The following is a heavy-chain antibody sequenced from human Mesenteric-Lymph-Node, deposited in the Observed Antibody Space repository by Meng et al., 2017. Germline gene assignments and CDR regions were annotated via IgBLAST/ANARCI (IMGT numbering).Heavy chain of an antibody. CDR1: GFTFSDYA. J-gene: IGHJ5*02. Sequence: ETLSLTCAASGFTFSDYAMSWVRQAPGKGLEWVSSISGSGEGTYYADSVKGRFTISRDNSNNTQYLQMHSLRAEDTAVYYCAKGGIDGGWFDPWGQGTLVTVSS. V-gene: IGHV3-23*01. D-gene: IGHD3-10*01. CDR3: AKGGIDGGWFDP. CDR2: ISGSGEGT.